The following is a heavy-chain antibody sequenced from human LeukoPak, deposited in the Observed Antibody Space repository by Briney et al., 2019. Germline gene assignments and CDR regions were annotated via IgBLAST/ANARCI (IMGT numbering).Heavy chain of an antibody. J-gene: IGHJ4*02. D-gene: IGHD3-16*01. V-gene: IGHV1-18*01. CDR1: GYTFTTYG. CDR2: ISAYNSIT. Sequence: ASVKVSCKASGYTFTTYGISWVRQAPGQGLEWMGWISAYNSITKYAQNLQGRVTMTTDTSTSTAYMELRSLTSDDTARYFCARGPKGGLDFWGQGTLVTVSS. CDR3: ARGPKGGLDF.